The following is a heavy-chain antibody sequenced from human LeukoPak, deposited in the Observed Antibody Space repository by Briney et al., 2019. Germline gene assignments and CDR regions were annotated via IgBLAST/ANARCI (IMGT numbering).Heavy chain of an antibody. D-gene: IGHD2-15*01. Sequence: ASVDVSCKASGYTFTGYDMHWVRQSPGQGRGWMGWINPNSGGTNYAHKCHVRVTMTRATSITPAFMELSRLRSDGPGVCYCVIPDGASCSGGSCYSDAGPLDIWGQGTMVTVSS. V-gene: IGHV1-2*07. CDR3: VIPDGASCSGGSCYSDAGPLDI. CDR1: GYTFTGYD. J-gene: IGHJ3*02. CDR2: INPNSGGT.